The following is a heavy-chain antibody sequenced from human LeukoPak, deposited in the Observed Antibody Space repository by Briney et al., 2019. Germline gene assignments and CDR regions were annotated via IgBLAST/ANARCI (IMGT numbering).Heavy chain of an antibody. V-gene: IGHV1-69*13. CDR2: INPIFGTA. D-gene: IGHD4-11*01. Sequence: SVKVSCKASGGTFSSYAISWVRQAPGQGLEWMGGINPIFGTANYAQKFQGRVTITADESTSTAYMELSSLRSEDTAVYYCASKACSNYRGDHWGRGTLVRVSS. J-gene: IGHJ1*01. CDR1: GGTFSSYA. CDR3: ASKACSNYRGDH.